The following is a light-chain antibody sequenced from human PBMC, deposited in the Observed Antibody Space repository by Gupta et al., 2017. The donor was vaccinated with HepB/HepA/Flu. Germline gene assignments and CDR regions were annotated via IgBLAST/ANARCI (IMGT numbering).Light chain of an antibody. CDR3: VPWDDSLNGPV. CDR1: SSNIGSNT. CDR2: NND. Sequence: QSVLTQPPSASGTPGQRGTISCSGSSSNIGSNTVDWYQQLPGTAPKLLIYNNDQRPSGVPDRFSGSKSGTSASLAISGLQSEDEADYYCVPWDDSLNGPVFGGGTKLTVL. J-gene: IGLJ3*02. V-gene: IGLV1-44*01.